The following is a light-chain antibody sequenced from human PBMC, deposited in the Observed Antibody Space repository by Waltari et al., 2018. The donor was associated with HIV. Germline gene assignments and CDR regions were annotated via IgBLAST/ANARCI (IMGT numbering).Light chain of an antibody. CDR3: CSYAGITTWV. V-gene: IGLV2-23*02. CDR2: DVT. J-gene: IGLJ3*02. CDR1: SNDLGRYDL. Sequence: QSALTQPASVSGSPGQSITISCTGTSNDLGRYDLVSWYQHQPGRAPKLIIYDVTKWPSGVSHRCSGSKSGATASLTISGLQAEDEADYYCCSYAGITTWVFGGGTKVTVL.